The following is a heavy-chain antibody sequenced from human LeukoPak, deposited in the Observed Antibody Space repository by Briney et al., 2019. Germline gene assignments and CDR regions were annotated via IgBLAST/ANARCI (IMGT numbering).Heavy chain of an antibody. CDR3: ANPKAGDYYGSGSYYIGNYYFVY. V-gene: IGHV3-64*04. Sequence: PGGSLRLSWAASGFTFSSYAMPWVRQAPGKGLKYVSTISSNGGSTYYATSVKGRFIVSRDNSKNTLYLEMNSLRAEDTAVYYCANPKAGDYYGSGSYYIGNYYFVYWGQGTLVTVSS. CDR2: ISSNGGST. D-gene: IGHD3-10*01. CDR1: GFTFSSYA. J-gene: IGHJ4*02.